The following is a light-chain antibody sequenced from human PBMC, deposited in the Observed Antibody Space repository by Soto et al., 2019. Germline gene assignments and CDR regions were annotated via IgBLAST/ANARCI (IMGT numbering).Light chain of an antibody. CDR1: QSVSSSY. V-gene: IGKV3-20*01. J-gene: IGKJ1*01. CDR3: QHYGSSSWT. Sequence: EIVLTQSPGTLSFSPGERATLSCRASQSVSSSYLAWYQQKPGQAPRLLIYGASSRATGIPDRFSGSGSGTDFTLTISRLEPEDFAVYYCQHYGSSSWTFGQGTKVDMK. CDR2: GAS.